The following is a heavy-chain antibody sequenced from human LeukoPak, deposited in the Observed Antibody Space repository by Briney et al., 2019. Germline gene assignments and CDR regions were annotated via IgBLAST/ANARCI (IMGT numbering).Heavy chain of an antibody. D-gene: IGHD3-22*01. V-gene: IGHV3-53*01. J-gene: IGHJ3*02. CDR3: ANDDYYDSSGQLDAFDI. Sequence: GGSLRLSCAASGFTVSRNYMSWVRQAPGKGLEWVSEIYSGGSTYYADSVKGRFTISRDNSKNTLYLQMNSLRVEDTAVYYCANDDYYDSSGQLDAFDIWGQGTMVTVSS. CDR2: IYSGGST. CDR1: GFTVSRNY.